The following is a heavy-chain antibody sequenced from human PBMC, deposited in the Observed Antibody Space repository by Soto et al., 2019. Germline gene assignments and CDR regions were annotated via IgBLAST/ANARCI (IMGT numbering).Heavy chain of an antibody. CDR2: ISAYNGNT. Sequence: ASVKVYCKASGYTFTSYGISWVRQAPGQRLEWMGWISAYNGNTNYAQKPQGRVTMTTDTSTSTAYMELRSLRSEDTAVYYCATSPGAPYYYDSSGYSKYYFDYGCQGTLVTVSS. V-gene: IGHV1-18*01. J-gene: IGHJ4*02. CDR1: GYTFTSYG. D-gene: IGHD3-22*01. CDR3: ATSPGAPYYYDSSGYSKYYFDY.